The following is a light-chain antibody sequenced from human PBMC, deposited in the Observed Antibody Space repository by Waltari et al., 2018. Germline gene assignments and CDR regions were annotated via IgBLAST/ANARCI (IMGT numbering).Light chain of an antibody. Sequence: EVVMTQSPATLSVSPGQRATLPCRASQSVSTNVAWYQQKPGQAPRLLIYGASTRATDIPARFSGSGSGTEFSLTISSLQSEDFAVYFCQQYDNWPPWTFGQGTKVEIK. V-gene: IGKV3-15*01. J-gene: IGKJ1*01. CDR3: QQYDNWPPWT. CDR1: QSVSTN. CDR2: GAS.